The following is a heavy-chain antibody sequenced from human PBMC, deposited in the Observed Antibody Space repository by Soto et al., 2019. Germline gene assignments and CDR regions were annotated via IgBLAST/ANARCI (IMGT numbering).Heavy chain of an antibody. V-gene: IGHV3-23*01. CDR2: ISGSGFKK. CDR1: GFIFENFG. J-gene: IGHJ5*02. D-gene: IGHD1-26*01. Sequence: AGGSLRLSCAASGFIFENFGMRWVRQAPGKGLEWISSISGSGFKKYYADSVKGRFTIARDKSKSTVYVELNNLSAEDTAVYHCAKNQGVELVPLATVDWFDPWGQGSVVTVSS. CDR3: AKNQGVELVPLATVDWFDP.